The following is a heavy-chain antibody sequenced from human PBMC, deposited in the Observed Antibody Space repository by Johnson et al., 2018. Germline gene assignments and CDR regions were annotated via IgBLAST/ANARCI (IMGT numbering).Heavy chain of an antibody. CDR3: ARASPDLVMSVVGGAFDI. J-gene: IGHJ3*02. CDR2: MNPNSGNT. Sequence: VQLVETGAEVKKPGASVKVSCKTSGYTFTSYDINWVRQATGQGLEWMGWMNPNSGNTGFAHKFQGRVTMTRNISISTAYMELNSLKSEDTAVYYWARASPDLVMSVVGGAFDIWGQGTMVTVSS. CDR1: GYTFTSYD. D-gene: IGHD3-22*01. V-gene: IGHV1-8*01.